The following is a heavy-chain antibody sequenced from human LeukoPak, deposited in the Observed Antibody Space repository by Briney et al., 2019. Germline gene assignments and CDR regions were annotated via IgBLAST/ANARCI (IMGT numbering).Heavy chain of an antibody. Sequence: SETLSLTCTVSGDSVSNGNYYWSWLRQPPGKALEWIGYIYYTGNTYYNPSLEGRVTISVDTSRNHFSVKLSSVTAADTAVYYCARSQNYYGSGDYWSQGTLVTVSS. V-gene: IGHV4-61*03. J-gene: IGHJ4*02. CDR1: GDSVSNGNYY. D-gene: IGHD3-10*01. CDR2: IYYTGNT. CDR3: ARSQNYYGSGDY.